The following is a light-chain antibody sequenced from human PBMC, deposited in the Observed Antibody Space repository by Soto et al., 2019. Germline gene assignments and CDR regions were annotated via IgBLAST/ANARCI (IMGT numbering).Light chain of an antibody. V-gene: IGKV3-20*01. CDR1: QSVSSSY. J-gene: IGKJ1*01. CDR2: GAS. Sequence: EIVLTQSPGTLSLSPGERATLSCRASQSVSSSYLAWYQQKPGQAPRLLIYGASSRATGIPDRFSGSGSWKYFTLTISRLEPEDFAVYYCPQYGSSRTFGQGTKVEIK. CDR3: PQYGSSRT.